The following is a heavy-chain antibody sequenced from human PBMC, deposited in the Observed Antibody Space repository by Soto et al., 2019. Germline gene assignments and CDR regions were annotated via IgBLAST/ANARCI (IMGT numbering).Heavy chain of an antibody. V-gene: IGHV4-30-4*08. CDR2: MYYSGST. CDR3: ARGLYSYGPSFFDY. D-gene: IGHD5-18*01. Sequence: TLSLTCTVSGGSFSSGDYYWVWIAQPPGKGLEWIGYMYYSGSTYYNPSLKSRVTISVDTSKNQFSLRLSSVTAADTAVYYCARGLYSYGPSFFDYWGQGTLVTVSS. CDR1: GGSFSSGDYY. J-gene: IGHJ4*02.